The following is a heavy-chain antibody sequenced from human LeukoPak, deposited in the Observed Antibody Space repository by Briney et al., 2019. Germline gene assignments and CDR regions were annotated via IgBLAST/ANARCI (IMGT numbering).Heavy chain of an antibody. CDR3: ATGGNFYYSH. V-gene: IGHV3-7*01. CDR1: GFTFSRNW. D-gene: IGHD4-11*01. CDR2: INQDGSVK. J-gene: IGHJ1*01. Sequence: WGVLRLSCAASGFTFSRNWMIWVRQAPGKRLEWVANINQDGSVKYYVDSVKGRFTISRDNAKNSLFLQMNSLRAEDTAVYSCATGGNFYYSHWGQGTLVTVSS.